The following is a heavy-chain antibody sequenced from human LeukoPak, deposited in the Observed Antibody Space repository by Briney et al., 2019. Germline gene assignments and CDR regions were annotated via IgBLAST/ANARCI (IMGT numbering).Heavy chain of an antibody. CDR1: GFTFDDYA. D-gene: IGHD4-17*01. V-gene: IGHV3-9*03. CDR2: ISWNSGSI. Sequence: PGRSLRLSCAASGFTFDDYAMHWVRQAPGKGLEWVSGISWNSGSIGYADSVKGRFTISRDNAKNSLYLQMNSLRAEDMALYYCAKDIGSDYVVGYFDYWGQGTLVTVSS. CDR3: AKDIGSDYVVGYFDY. J-gene: IGHJ4*02.